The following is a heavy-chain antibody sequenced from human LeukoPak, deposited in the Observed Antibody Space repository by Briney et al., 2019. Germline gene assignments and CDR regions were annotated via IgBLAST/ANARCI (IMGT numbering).Heavy chain of an antibody. D-gene: IGHD1-1*01. V-gene: IGHV3-13*01. CDR3: ARVAKERVGGVYYFDY. Sequence: GGSLRLSCAASVFTFSDYDMPWVRQARGKGLEWVSAIGTAGDTYYTGSVKGRFTISRENAKNSLYLQMNSLTAGDTAVYYCARVAKERVGGVYYFDYWGQGTLVTVSS. CDR1: VFTFSDYD. J-gene: IGHJ4*02. CDR2: IGTAGDT.